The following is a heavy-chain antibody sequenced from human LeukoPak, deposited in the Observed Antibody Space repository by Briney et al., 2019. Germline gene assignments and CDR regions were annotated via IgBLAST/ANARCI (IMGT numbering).Heavy chain of an antibody. J-gene: IGHJ4*02. CDR3: ARVHYDILTGYYIEFDY. Sequence: ASVKVSCKASGYTFTGYYMHWVRQAPGQGLEWMGWINPNSGGTNYAQKFQGRVTMTRDTSISTAYMELSRLRSDDTAVYYCARVHYDILTGYYIEFDYWGQGTLVTVSS. V-gene: IGHV1-2*02. CDR2: INPNSGGT. CDR1: GYTFTGYY. D-gene: IGHD3-9*01.